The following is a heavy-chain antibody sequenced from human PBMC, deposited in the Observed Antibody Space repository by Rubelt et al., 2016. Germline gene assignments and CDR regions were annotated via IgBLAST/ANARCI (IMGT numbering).Heavy chain of an antibody. D-gene: IGHD5-18*01. J-gene: IGHJ2*01. Sequence: QVQLVQSGAEVKKPGASVKVSCKASGYTFTSYAMHWVRQAPGQRLEWMGWINAGNGNTKYSQKFQGSVTITRDTDAGTAYMELSSLRSEDTAVYYCARSEDTAMVTDADWYFDLWGRGTLVTVSS. CDR2: INAGNGNT. CDR1: GYTFTSYA. CDR3: ARSEDTAMVTDADWYFDL. V-gene: IGHV1-3*01.